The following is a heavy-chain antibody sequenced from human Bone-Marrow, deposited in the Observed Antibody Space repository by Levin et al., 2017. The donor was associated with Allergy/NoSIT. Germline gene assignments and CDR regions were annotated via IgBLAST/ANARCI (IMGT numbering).Heavy chain of an antibody. D-gene: IGHD2-2*01. CDR1: GFTFSNAW. CDR2: IKSKTDGGTT. CDR3: TTDLWWANIVVVPAAFLGGSYSSGWYYDY. J-gene: IGHJ4*02. Sequence: GESLKISCAASGFTFSNAWMSWVRQAPGKGLEWVGRIKSKTDGGTTDYAAPVKGRFTISRDDSKNTLYLQMNSLKTEDTAVYYCTTDLWWANIVVVPAAFLGGSYSSGWYYDYWGQGTLVTVSS. V-gene: IGHV3-15*01.